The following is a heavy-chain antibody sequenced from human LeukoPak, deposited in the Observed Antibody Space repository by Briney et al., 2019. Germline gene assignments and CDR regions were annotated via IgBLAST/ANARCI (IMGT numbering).Heavy chain of an antibody. J-gene: IGHJ4*02. V-gene: IGHV4-4*07. CDR3: ARALIAVAGTNDHYYFDY. CDR1: GGSISSYY. Sequence: SETLSLTCTVSGGSISSYYWSWIRQPAGKGLEWIGRIYTGGSTNYNPSLKSRVTMSVDTSKNQFSLKLSSVTAADTAVYYCARALIAVAGTNDHYYFDYWGQGTLVTVSS. CDR2: IYTGGST. D-gene: IGHD6-19*01.